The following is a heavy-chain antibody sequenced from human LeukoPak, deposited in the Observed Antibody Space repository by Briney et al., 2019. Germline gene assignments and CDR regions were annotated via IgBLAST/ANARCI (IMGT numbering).Heavy chain of an antibody. CDR3: ARVVVPAAISYAFDI. D-gene: IGHD2-2*01. CDR1: GFTFSDYW. Sequence: PGGSLRLSCAASGFTFSDYWMTWVRQAPGKGLEWVSSISSSSSYIYYADSVKGRFTISRDNAKNSLYLEMNSLRAEDTAVYYCARVVVPAAISYAFDIWGQGTMVTVSS. V-gene: IGHV3-21*01. J-gene: IGHJ3*02. CDR2: ISSSSSYI.